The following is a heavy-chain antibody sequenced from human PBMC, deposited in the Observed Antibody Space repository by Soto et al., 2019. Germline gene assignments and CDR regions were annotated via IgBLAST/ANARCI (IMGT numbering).Heavy chain of an antibody. Sequence: QVQLVQSGAEVKKPGASVKVSCKASGYTFTNYDIHWVRQATGQGLEWMGWMNPDSGNTGQSKQFQGRVTMTRDTYISKAYMEMSSLRSEDTAVYYCARGRFRRTWFDPWGQGTLVTVSS. J-gene: IGHJ5*02. D-gene: IGHD3-16*01. CDR2: MNPDSGNT. CDR3: ARGRFRRTWFDP. V-gene: IGHV1-8*01. CDR1: GYTFTNYD.